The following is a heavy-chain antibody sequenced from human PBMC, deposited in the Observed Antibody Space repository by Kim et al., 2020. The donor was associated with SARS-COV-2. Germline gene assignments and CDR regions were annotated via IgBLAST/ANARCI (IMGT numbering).Heavy chain of an antibody. V-gene: IGHV1-2*06. CDR3: ARATSGHGFDN. CDR1: GYTFTGSY. CDR2: INSLSGGT. Sequence: ASVKVSCKASGYTFTGSYIHWVRQAPGQGLAWMGRINSLSGGTNYAQTLQGRVTVTRDSSVNTVYLEVSGLTSADTAIYYCARATSGHGFDNWGQGTLVTASP. D-gene: IGHD5-12*01. J-gene: IGHJ4*02.